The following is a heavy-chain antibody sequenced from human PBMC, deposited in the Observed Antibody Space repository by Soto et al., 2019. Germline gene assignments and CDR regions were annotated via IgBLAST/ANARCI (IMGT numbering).Heavy chain of an antibody. CDR2: ISYDGSNK. Sequence: GGSLRLSCAASGFTFSSYGMHWVRQAPGKGLEWVAVISYDGSNKYYVDSVKGRFTISRDNSKNTLYLQMNSLRAEDTAVYYCAKVLSGGSQGDYWGQGTLVTVSS. J-gene: IGHJ4*02. CDR3: AKVLSGGSQGDY. CDR1: GFTFSSYG. D-gene: IGHD2-15*01. V-gene: IGHV3-30*18.